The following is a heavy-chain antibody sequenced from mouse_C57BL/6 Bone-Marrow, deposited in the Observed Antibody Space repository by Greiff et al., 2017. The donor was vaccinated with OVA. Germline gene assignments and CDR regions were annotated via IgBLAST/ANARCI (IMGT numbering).Heavy chain of an antibody. J-gene: IGHJ4*01. CDR3: ARSYYYGSSYPYYAMDY. D-gene: IGHD1-1*01. CDR1: GFSLTSYG. V-gene: IGHV2-2*01. CDR2: IWSGGST. Sequence: QVQLKESGPGLVQPSQSLSITCTVSGFSLTSYGVHWVRQSPGKGLEWLGVIWSGGSTDYNAAFISRLSISKDNSKSQVFFKMNSLQADDTAIYYCARSYYYGSSYPYYAMDYWGQGTSVTVSS.